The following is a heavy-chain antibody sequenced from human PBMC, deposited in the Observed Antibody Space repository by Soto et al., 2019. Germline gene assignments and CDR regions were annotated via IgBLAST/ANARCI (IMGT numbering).Heavy chain of an antibody. D-gene: IGHD5-18*01. CDR3: ATESGSTYGYFDY. CDR2: ISGSGST. J-gene: IGHJ4*02. V-gene: IGHV4-30-4*01. Sequence: SGTLSLTCAASGGSVSSGDNYWSWIRQSPGKGLGWIGYISGSGSTGYNPSLKNRLTMSVDRSKNQFTLRLTSVTAADTAVYFCATESGSTYGYFDYWGQGTQVTVSS. CDR1: GGSVSSGDNY.